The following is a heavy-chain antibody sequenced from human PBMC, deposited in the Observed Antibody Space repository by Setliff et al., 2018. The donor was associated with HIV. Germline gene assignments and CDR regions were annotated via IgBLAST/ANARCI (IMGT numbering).Heavy chain of an antibody. D-gene: IGHD1-26*01. J-gene: IGHJ3*02. CDR3: ARASVGATGLYAFDI. V-gene: IGHV4-61*09. CDR1: GGSISSGSYY. Sequence: LSLTCTVSGGSISSGSYYWSWIRQPAGKGLEWIGHIYTSGSTNYNPSLKSRVTISVDTSKTQFSLRLSSVTAADTAVYYCARASVGATGLYAFDIWGQGTRVTVSS. CDR2: IYTSGST.